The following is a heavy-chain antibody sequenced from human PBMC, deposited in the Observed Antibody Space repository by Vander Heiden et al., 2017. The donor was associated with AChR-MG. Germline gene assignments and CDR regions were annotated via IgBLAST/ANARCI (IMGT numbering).Heavy chain of an antibody. CDR1: GFTFSSYW. V-gene: IGHV3-7*03. CDR3: ARDDDYVDNNANWFDP. J-gene: IGHJ5*02. D-gene: IGHD4-17*01. CDR2: IKQDGSEK. Sequence: EVQLVESGGGLVQPGGSLRLSCAASGFTFSSYWMSWVRQAPGKGLEWVANIKQDGSEKYYVDSVKGRFTISRDNAKNSLYLQMNSLRAEDTAVYYCARDDDYVDNNANWFDPWVEGSLVTVSS.